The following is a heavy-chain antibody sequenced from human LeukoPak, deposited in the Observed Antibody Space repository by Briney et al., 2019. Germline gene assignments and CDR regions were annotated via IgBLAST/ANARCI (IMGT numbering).Heavy chain of an antibody. CDR1: GYSFSSSG. Sequence: GASVKVSCKASGYSFSSSGINWVRQAPGHGLEWMGWISASNGNTDYAQNFQGRVTMTTDTSTSTAYMELKSPRSDDTAVYYCAREGRLAPWLVPGGWFDPWGQGTLVTVSS. V-gene: IGHV1-18*01. J-gene: IGHJ5*02. CDR3: AREGRLAPWLVPGGWFDP. D-gene: IGHD6-19*01. CDR2: ISASNGNT.